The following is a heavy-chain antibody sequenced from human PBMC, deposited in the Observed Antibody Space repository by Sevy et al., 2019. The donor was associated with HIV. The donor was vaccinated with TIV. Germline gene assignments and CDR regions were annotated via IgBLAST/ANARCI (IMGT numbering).Heavy chain of an antibody. CDR3: AKEIIDCSSTSCYGDYYGMDV. CDR1: GFTFSSYA. CDR2: ISGSGGST. J-gene: IGHJ6*02. V-gene: IGHV3-23*01. Sequence: GGSLRLSCAASGFTFSSYAMSWVRQAPGKGLEWVSAISGSGGSTYYADSVKGRFTISRDNSKNTLYLQMNSLRAEDTAVDYCAKEIIDCSSTSCYGDYYGMDVWGQGTTVTVSS. D-gene: IGHD2-2*01.